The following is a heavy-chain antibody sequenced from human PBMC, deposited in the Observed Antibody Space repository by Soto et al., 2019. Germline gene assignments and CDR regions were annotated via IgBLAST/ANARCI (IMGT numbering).Heavy chain of an antibody. Sequence: EVQLVESGGGLVQPGGSLRLSCAGSGFTFSSNWMHWVRQAPGKGLVWVSRINSDGSSATYAASVKGRFTISRDNAKNTLYLQMNSLSAEDTAVYYCARGPSGWYGFDYWGQGTLVTVSS. CDR2: INSDGSSA. V-gene: IGHV3-74*01. J-gene: IGHJ4*02. D-gene: IGHD6-19*01. CDR3: ARGPSGWYGFDY. CDR1: GFTFSSNW.